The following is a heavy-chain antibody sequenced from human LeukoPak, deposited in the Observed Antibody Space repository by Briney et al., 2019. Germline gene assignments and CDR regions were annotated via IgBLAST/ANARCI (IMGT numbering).Heavy chain of an antibody. V-gene: IGHV4-39*01. CDR3: ARQDIVVVVAPTPLAYFDY. J-gene: IGHJ4*02. CDR2: IYYSGST. Sequence: SETLSLTCTVSGGSISSSSYYWGWIRQPPGKGLEWIGSIYYSGSTYYNPSRKSRITMSVDTSKKQFSLQLSSVTAADTALYYCARQDIVVVVAPTPLAYFDYWGQGTLVTVSS. CDR1: GGSISSSSYY. D-gene: IGHD2-15*01.